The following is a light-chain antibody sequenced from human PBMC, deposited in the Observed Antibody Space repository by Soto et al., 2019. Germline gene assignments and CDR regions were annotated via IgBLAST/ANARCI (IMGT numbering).Light chain of an antibody. Sequence: EIVLTQSPGTLSLSPGERATLSCRASQTVGSSFLAWFQHKPGQAPRLLIYGASTRATGIPDRFSVSGSGTDFTLTISRLEPEDFAVYYCHQYGSSQTFGQGTKVDIK. V-gene: IGKV3-20*01. CDR2: GAS. CDR1: QTVGSSF. CDR3: HQYGSSQT. J-gene: IGKJ1*01.